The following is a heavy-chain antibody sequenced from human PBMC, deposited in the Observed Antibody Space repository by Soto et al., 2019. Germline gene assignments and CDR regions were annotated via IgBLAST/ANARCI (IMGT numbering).Heavy chain of an antibody. Sequence: SVKVSCKASGGTFSSYAISWVRQAPGQGLEWMGGIIPIFGTANYAQKFQGRVTITADKSTSTAYMELSSLRSEDTAVYYCARHSCRYFIDNFETCGQGTSVAV. D-gene: IGHD3-22*01. J-gene: IGHJ3*02. CDR1: GGTFSSYA. V-gene: IGHV1-69*06. CDR3: ARHSCRYFIDNFET. CDR2: IIPIFGTA.